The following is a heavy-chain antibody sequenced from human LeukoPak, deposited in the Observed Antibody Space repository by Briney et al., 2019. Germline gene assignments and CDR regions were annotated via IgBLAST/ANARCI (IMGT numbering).Heavy chain of an antibody. Sequence: SETLSLTCTVSGGSISSGDYYWSWIRQPPGKGLEWIGYIYYSGSTNYNPSLKSRVTISVDTSKNQFSLKLSSVTAADTAVYYCARTTYYYDSSGYYGPADYYYYGMDVWGQGTTVTVSS. D-gene: IGHD3-22*01. CDR2: IYYSGST. CDR1: GGSISSGDYY. J-gene: IGHJ6*02. V-gene: IGHV4-61*08. CDR3: ARTTYYYDSSGYYGPADYYYYGMDV.